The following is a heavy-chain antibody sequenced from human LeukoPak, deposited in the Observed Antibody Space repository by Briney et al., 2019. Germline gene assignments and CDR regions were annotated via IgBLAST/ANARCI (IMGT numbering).Heavy chain of an antibody. D-gene: IGHD3-10*02. Sequence: SQTLSLTCAISGDSVSSNSAVWDWIRQSPSRGLEWLGRTYFRSKWYNHYAVSVKSRITINADTSKNQFSLQLNSVTPEDTAVYYCASSTDYVWFDPWGQGTPVTVPS. CDR2: TYFRSKWYN. CDR3: ASSTDYVWFDP. CDR1: GDSVSSNSAV. J-gene: IGHJ5*02. V-gene: IGHV6-1*01.